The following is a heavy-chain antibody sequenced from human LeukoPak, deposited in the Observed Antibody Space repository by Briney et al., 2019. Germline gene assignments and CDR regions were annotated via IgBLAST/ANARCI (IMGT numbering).Heavy chain of an antibody. CDR2: IIPILGIA. CDR3: ARVAYGSSGYPLYYYYGMDV. CDR1: GGTFSSYT. Sequence: SVKVSCKASGGTFSSYTISWVRQAPGQGLEWMGRIIPILGIANYAQKFQGRVTITADKSTSTAYMELSSLRSEDTAVYYCARVAYGSSGYPLYYYYGMDVWGQGTTVTVSS. J-gene: IGHJ6*02. D-gene: IGHD3-22*01. V-gene: IGHV1-69*02.